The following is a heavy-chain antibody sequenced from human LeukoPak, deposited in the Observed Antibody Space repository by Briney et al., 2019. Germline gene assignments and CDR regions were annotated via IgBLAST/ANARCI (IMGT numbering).Heavy chain of an antibody. CDR2: ISGSGGST. V-gene: IGHV3-23*01. D-gene: IGHD2-15*01. J-gene: IGHJ4*02. CDR1: GFTFSSYA. Sequence: PGGSLRLSCAASGFTFSSYALSWVRQAPGKGLEWVSAISGSGGSTYYADSVKGRFTISRDKSKNTLYLQMNSLRAEDTAVYYCAKDTQYCSGGSCYSPDYWGQGTLVTVSS. CDR3: AKDTQYCSGGSCYSPDY.